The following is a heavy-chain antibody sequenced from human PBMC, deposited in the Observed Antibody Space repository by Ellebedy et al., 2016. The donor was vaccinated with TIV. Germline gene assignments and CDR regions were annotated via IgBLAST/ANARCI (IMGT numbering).Heavy chain of an antibody. CDR1: GFSVSDSY. CDR2: IYRGGST. Sequence: GESLKISXAASGFSVSDSYMSWVRQAPGKGLEWVACIYRGGSTFYADSVAGRFTISRHKSKNTVFLQMKSLGPEDTAVYFCARLEIVAEPAPDPVDIWGQGTMVTVSS. J-gene: IGHJ3*02. V-gene: IGHV3-53*04. CDR3: ARLEIVAEPAPDPVDI. D-gene: IGHD3-16*02.